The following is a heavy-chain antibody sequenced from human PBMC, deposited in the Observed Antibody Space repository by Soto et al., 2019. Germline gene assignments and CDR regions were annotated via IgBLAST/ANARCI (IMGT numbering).Heavy chain of an antibody. CDR3: AAPQSSLVQYYFAN. D-gene: IGHD2-8*02. CDR2: YDPEDSET. J-gene: IGHJ4*02. Sequence: ASVKVSCKVSGYTLTELSRHWVRQAPVKGIEWMGGYDPEDSETIYATKFQGRVTITEDKSTHTAYSELSSPRSEHTAVYCCAAPQSSLVQYYFANWGQGTLVTVS. V-gene: IGHV1-24*01. CDR1: GYTLTELS.